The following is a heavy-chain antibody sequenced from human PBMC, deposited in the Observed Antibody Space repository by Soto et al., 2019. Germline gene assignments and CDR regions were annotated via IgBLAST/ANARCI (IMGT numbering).Heavy chain of an antibody. V-gene: IGHV1-18*01. D-gene: IGHD2-2*01. CDR3: ARDYLGGLRKKFVVVVQAAGSGTGGHAFDI. CDR2: ISAYNGNT. J-gene: IGHJ3*02. Sequence: GASVKVSCKASGYTFTSYGISWVRQAPGQGLEWMGWISAYNGNTNYAQKLQGRVTMTTDTSTSTAYMELRSLRSDDTAVYYCARDYLGGLRKKFVVVVQAAGSGTGGHAFDIWGQGTMVTVSS. CDR1: GYTFTSYG.